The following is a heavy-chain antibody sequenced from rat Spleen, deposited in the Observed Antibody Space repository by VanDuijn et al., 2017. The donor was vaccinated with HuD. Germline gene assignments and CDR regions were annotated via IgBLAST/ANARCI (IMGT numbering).Heavy chain of an antibody. CDR3: TGGGTLGPLRRPQGY. V-gene: IGHV2S12*01. CDR2: ISSGGST. D-gene: IGHD1-11*01. Sequence: QVQVKESGPGLVQPSQTLSLTCTVSGFSLTSNGVSWVRQTPGKGLEWIAAISSGGSTYYNSALKSRLNISRDTSKSQVFLKINSLQTEDTAIYYCTGGGTLGPLRRPQGYWGQGVMVTVSS. CDR1: GFSLTSNG. J-gene: IGHJ2*01.